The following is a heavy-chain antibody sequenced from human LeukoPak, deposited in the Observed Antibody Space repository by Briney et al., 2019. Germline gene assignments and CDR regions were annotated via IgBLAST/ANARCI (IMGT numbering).Heavy chain of an antibody. Sequence: PGGSLRLSCAASGFTFSRYAMSWVRQAPGKGLEWVPAITGSGGTTYYADSVKGRFTISRDNSKNTLFLQMNSLRAEDTAVYYCAKDSGSSGWFFDYWGQGTLVTVSS. V-gene: IGHV3-23*01. CDR1: GFTFSRYA. J-gene: IGHJ4*02. CDR3: AKDSGSSGWFFDY. D-gene: IGHD6-19*01. CDR2: ITGSGGTT.